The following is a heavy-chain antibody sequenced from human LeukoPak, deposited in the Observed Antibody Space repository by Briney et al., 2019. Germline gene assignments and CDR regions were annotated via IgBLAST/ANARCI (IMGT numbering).Heavy chain of an antibody. CDR2: ISWNSGSI. CDR1: GFTFDDYA. D-gene: IGHD3-22*01. Sequence: GGSLRLSCAASGFTFDDYAMHWVRQAPGKGLGWVSGISWNSGSIGYADSVKGRFTISRDNAKNSLYLQMNSLRAEDTALYYCAKDMTPDSSGYYPDYWGQGTLVTVSS. V-gene: IGHV3-9*01. J-gene: IGHJ4*02. CDR3: AKDMTPDSSGYYPDY.